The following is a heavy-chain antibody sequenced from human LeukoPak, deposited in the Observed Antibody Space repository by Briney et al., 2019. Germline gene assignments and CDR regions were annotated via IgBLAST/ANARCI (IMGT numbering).Heavy chain of an antibody. CDR2: IKEGGSEK. V-gene: IGHV3-7*01. D-gene: IGHD6-13*01. J-gene: IGHJ4*02. Sequence: PGGSLRLSCAASGFTFSSYAMSWVRQAPGKGLEWVGNIKEGGSEKYYVGSVKGRFTISRDNAKNSLYLQLNSLRVEDTAAYYCARLIAAAERYFDFWGQGTLVTVSS. CDR1: GFTFSSYA. CDR3: ARLIAAAERYFDF.